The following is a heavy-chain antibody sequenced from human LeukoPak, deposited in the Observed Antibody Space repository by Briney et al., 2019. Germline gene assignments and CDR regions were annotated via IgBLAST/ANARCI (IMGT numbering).Heavy chain of an antibody. CDR3: AKAPYYGSGSSFYYFDY. CDR2: ISGSGGST. Sequence: GGSLRLSCAASGFTFSSYAMSWVRQAPGKGLEWVSAISGSGGSTYYADSVKGRFTISRDNSKNTLYLQMNSLRAEDTAVYYCAKAPYYGSGSSFYYFDYWGQGTLVTASS. V-gene: IGHV3-23*01. CDR1: GFTFSSYA. J-gene: IGHJ4*02. D-gene: IGHD3-10*01.